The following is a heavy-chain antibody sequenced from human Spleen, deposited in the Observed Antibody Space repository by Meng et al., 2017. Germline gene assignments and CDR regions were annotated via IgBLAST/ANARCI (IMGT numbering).Heavy chain of an antibody. CDR3: ARGFHSSGWYYFYYGMDV. J-gene: IGHJ6*02. Sequence: SETLSLTCTVSGGSISSSSYYWDWIRQPPGKGLEWIGSIYYSGSTYYNPSLKSRVTISEDTSKNQFSLKLSSVTAADTAVYYCARGFHSSGWYYFYYGMDVWGQGTTVTVSS. V-gene: IGHV4-39*07. D-gene: IGHD6-19*01. CDR2: IYYSGST. CDR1: GGSISSSSYY.